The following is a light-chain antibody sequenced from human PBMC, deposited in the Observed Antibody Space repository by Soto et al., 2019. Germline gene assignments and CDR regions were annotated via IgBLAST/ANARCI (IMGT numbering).Light chain of an antibody. Sequence: QSVLTQPPSVSGAPGQRVTISCTGSSSNIGAGYGVHWYQHFPGTAPKLLIYGNSNRPSGVPDRFSGSKSGTSASLAITGLQAEDEADYYCQSYDSSLRGPVFGGGTKVTVL. J-gene: IGLJ3*02. CDR2: GNS. CDR1: SSNIGAGYG. CDR3: QSYDSSLRGPV. V-gene: IGLV1-40*01.